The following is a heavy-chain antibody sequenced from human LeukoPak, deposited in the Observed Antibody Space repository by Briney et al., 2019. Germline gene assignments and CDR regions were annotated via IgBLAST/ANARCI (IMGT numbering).Heavy chain of an antibody. Sequence: ASVKVSCKASGYSFTNYGISWVRQAPGQGLQWMGWISVNNADTNYAQNFQGRVTLTTDTSTGTAYKELRSLRSDDTAVYYCARDFRKGIAAAVVYWGQGTLVTVSS. CDR3: ARDFRKGIAAAVVY. J-gene: IGHJ4*02. CDR1: GYSFTNYG. CDR2: ISVNNADT. V-gene: IGHV1-18*01. D-gene: IGHD6-13*01.